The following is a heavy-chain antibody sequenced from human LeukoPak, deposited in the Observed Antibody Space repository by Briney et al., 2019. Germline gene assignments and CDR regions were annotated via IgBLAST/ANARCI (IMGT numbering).Heavy chain of an antibody. J-gene: IGHJ5*02. D-gene: IGHD3-10*01. CDR1: GGSFSGYY. CDR3: ARVGYYGSGSYSLSWFDP. Sequence: SETLSLTCAVSGGSFSGYYWRWIRQPPGKGLEWIGEINHSGSTNYNPSLKSRVTISVDTSKNQFSLKLSSVTAADTAVYYCARVGYYGSGSYSLSWFDPWGQGTLVTVSS. V-gene: IGHV4-34*01. CDR2: INHSGST.